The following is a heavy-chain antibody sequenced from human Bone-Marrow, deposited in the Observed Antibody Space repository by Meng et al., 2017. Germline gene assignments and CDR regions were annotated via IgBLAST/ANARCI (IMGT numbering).Heavy chain of an antibody. J-gene: IGHJ4*02. D-gene: IGHD2-15*01. CDR2: ISGSGGST. CDR1: GFTFSSYA. Sequence: GESLKISCAASGFTFSSYAMSWVRQAPGKGLEWVSAISGSGGSTYYADSVKGRFTISRDNSKNTLCLQMNSLRAEDTAVYYCAKSIVVVVAALNYFDYWGQGTLVTVSS. V-gene: IGHV3-23*01. CDR3: AKSIVVVVAALNYFDY.